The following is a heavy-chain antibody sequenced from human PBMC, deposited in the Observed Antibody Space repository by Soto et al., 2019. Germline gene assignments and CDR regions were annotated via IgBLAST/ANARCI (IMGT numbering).Heavy chain of an antibody. V-gene: IGHV3-73*01. Sequence: GGSLRLSCAASGFTFSGSTMHWVRQAPGKGLEWVGRIRSKANSYATADAASVKGRFTISRDDSKNTAYLQMNSLKTEDTAVYYCTRSVVYCSGGSCYSGDAFDLWGQGTMVTV. CDR2: IRSKANSYAT. D-gene: IGHD2-15*01. J-gene: IGHJ3*01. CDR1: GFTFSGST. CDR3: TRSVVYCSGGSCYSGDAFDL.